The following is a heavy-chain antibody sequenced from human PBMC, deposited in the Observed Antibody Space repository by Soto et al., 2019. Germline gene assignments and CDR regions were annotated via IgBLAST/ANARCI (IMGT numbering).Heavy chain of an antibody. CDR3: ARGDQGFDY. V-gene: IGHV6-1*01. CDR1: WDSFSSNSAA. D-gene: IGHD3-16*01. Sequence: SQPLSLTCSISWDSFSSNSAACNCIRQSPSRGLEWLGRTYYRSKWFNNYALSVKSRITINPDTSKNQFSLQLNSVTPEDTAVYYCARGDQGFDYWGQGTLVTVSS. J-gene: IGHJ4*02. CDR2: TYYRSKWFN.